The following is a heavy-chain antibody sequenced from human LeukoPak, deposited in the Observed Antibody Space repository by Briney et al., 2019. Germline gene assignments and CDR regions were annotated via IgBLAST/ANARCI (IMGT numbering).Heavy chain of an antibody. V-gene: IGHV4-59*01. CDR1: SRSLGSYY. CDR2: IYYSGST. Sequence: SETLSLTCSLYSRSLGSYYWSWIRQPPGKGLEWIGYIYYSGSTNYHPSLKSRVSISVDTSKNQFSLKLSSVTAADTAVYYCARNFDYWGQGTLVTVSS. J-gene: IGHJ4*02. CDR3: ARNFDY.